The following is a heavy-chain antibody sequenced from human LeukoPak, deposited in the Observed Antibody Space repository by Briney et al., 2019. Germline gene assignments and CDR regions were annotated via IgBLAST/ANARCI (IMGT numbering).Heavy chain of an antibody. CDR3: AKDSSLWLLWEPGTYFDY. J-gene: IGHJ4*02. CDR1: GFTFSSYG. CDR2: ISYDGSNK. D-gene: IGHD1-26*01. Sequence: GGSLRLSCAASGFTFSSYGMHWVRQAPGKGLEWVAVISYDGSNKYYADSVKGRFTISRDNSKNTLYLQMNSLRAEDTAVYYCAKDSSLWLLWEPGTYFDYWGQGTLVTVSS. V-gene: IGHV3-30*18.